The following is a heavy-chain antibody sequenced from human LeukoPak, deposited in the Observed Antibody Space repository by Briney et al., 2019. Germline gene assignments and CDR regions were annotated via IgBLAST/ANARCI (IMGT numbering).Heavy chain of an antibody. CDR1: GFSFSNNP. D-gene: IGHD1-1*01. J-gene: IGHJ4*02. Sequence: GGSLRLSCADSGFSFSNNPMTWVRQAPGKGLEWVAGVSGNGLSKYSADTMKGRFTVSTDNEKNTVNLQMNSLTADDPAVYYCAKGNGAFLDYWGQGTLVTVSS. CDR2: VSGNGLSK. CDR3: AKGNGAFLDY. V-gene: IGHV3-23*01.